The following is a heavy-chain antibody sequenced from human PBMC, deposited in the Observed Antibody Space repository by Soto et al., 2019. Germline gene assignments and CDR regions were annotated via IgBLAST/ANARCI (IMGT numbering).Heavy chain of an antibody. V-gene: IGHV1-8*02. CDR1: GYTYTNYG. CDR3: ATNSSGWYERGFDY. Sequence: ASVKVSCKAAGYTYTNYGMHWVRQAPGQRLEWMGWMNANSGNTGYAQKFQGRVTMTRNTSISTAYMELSSLRSEDTAVYYCATNSSGWYERGFDYWGQGTLVTVSS. D-gene: IGHD6-19*01. J-gene: IGHJ4*02. CDR2: MNANSGNT.